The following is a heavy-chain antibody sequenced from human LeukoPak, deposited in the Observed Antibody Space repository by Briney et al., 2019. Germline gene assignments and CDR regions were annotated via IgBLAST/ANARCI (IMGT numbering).Heavy chain of an antibody. V-gene: IGHV3-7*01. CDR1: GFTYSGYW. CDR2: IKQDESET. J-gene: IGHJ2*01. CDR3: AREVSHWFFDV. Sequence: GGSLRLSCAASGFTYSGYWMSWVRHAPGKGLEWVANIKQDESETYYVDSMKGRFTISRDNAKNSLFLQMDSLRAEDTAVYFCAREVSHWFFDVWGRGALVTVSS.